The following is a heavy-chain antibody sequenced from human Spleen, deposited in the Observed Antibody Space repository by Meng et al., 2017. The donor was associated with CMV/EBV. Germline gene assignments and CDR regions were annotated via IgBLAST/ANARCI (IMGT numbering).Heavy chain of an antibody. V-gene: IGHV3-21*01. Sequence: GESLKISCVASGFTFSGYSMNWVRQTPGKGLEWVSSITSRSSNTYYSDSVKGRFTISRDNAKNSLFLQMNSLRAEDTAVYYCARVAAAGRGMDVWGPGTTVTVSS. CDR3: ARVAAAGRGMDV. CDR2: ITSRSSNT. CDR1: GFTFSGYS. D-gene: IGHD6-13*01. J-gene: IGHJ6*02.